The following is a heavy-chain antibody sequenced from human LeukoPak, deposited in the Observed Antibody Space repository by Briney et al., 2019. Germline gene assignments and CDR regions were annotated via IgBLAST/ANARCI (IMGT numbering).Heavy chain of an antibody. J-gene: IGHJ6*03. D-gene: IGHD2-15*01. V-gene: IGHV3-23*01. Sequence: GGSLRLSCAASGFTFSSYTFSTYAMSWVRQAPGKGLEWVSAVSGSGVSTYYADSVKGRFTISRDNSKNTLYLQMNGPRAEDTAVYYCAKGVEDSGIYYYYYYMDVWGKGTTVTVSS. CDR2: VSGSGVST. CDR3: AKGVEDSGIYYYYYYMDV. CDR1: GFTFSSYTFSTYA.